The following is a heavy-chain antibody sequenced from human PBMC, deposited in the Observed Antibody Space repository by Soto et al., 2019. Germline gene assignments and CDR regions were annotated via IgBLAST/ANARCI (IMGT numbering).Heavy chain of an antibody. CDR3: ARVVIIVGTPGNPFDI. CDR2: INHSGST. Sequence: SETLSLTCAVYGGSFSGYYWSWIRQPPGKGLEWIGEINHSGSTNYNPSLKSRVTISVDTSKNQCSLKLSSVTAADTAVYYCARVVIIVGTPGNPFDICGQGIMVTVSS. CDR1: GGSFSGYY. D-gene: IGHD1-26*01. J-gene: IGHJ3*02. V-gene: IGHV4-34*01.